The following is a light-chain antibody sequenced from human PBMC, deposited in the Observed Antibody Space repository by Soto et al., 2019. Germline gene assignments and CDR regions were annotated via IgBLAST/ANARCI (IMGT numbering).Light chain of an antibody. CDR3: AAWEDSMTWEV. CDR1: SSNIGSNT. CDR2: SNN. V-gene: IGLV1-44*01. J-gene: IGLJ2*01. Sequence: QSVLTQPPSASGTPGQRVTISCSGSSSNIGSNTVNWYQQLPGTAPTLLIYSNNQRPSAVPDRFSGSKSGTSASLAISGLQAEDEADYYCAAWEDSMTWEVFGGGTKLTVL.